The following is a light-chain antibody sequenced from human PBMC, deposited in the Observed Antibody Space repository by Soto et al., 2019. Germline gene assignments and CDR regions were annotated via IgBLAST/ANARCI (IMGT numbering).Light chain of an antibody. CDR2: EVS. CDR1: SSDVGGYNY. V-gene: IGLV2-14*01. J-gene: IGLJ1*01. CDR3: SSYTSSSTPDV. Sequence: QSALTQPASVSGSPGQSITISCTGTSSDVGGYNYVSWYQQHPGKAPKLMIYEVSNRHSGVSNRFSGSKSGNTASLTISGLQAEDEADYYCSSYTSSSTPDVFGTGTKLTVL.